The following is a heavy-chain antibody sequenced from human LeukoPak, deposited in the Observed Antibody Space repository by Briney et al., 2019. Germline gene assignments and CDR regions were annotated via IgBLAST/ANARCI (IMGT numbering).Heavy chain of an antibody. CDR1: GYTFTSYA. J-gene: IGHJ4*02. CDR2: INAGNGNT. Sequence: ASVKVSCKASGYTFTSYAMHWVRQAPGQRLEWMGWINAGNGNTKYSQKFQGRVTITRDTSASTAYMELSSLRSEDTAVYYCARDTAGKCSGGSCPVDYWGQGTLVTVSS. D-gene: IGHD2-15*01. V-gene: IGHV1-3*01. CDR3: ARDTAGKCSGGSCPVDY.